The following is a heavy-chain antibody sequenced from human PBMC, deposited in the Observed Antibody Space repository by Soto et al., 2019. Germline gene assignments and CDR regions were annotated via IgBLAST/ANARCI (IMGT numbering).Heavy chain of an antibody. CDR1: AFTFSTFS. V-gene: IGHV3-48*01. CDR3: ARDRYGDYLIDI. CDR2: ISSSTSTI. J-gene: IGHJ3*02. D-gene: IGHD4-17*01. Sequence: EVQLVESGGVLVQPGESLRLSCAASAFTFSTFSMNWVRQSPGNGLEWVSYISSSTSTIYYADSVKGRFTISRDNAKNSLYLQMNSLRAEDTAVYYCARDRYGDYLIDIWGQGTMVTVFS.